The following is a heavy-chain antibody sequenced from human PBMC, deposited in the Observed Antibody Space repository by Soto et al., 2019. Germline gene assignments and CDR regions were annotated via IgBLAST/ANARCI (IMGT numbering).Heavy chain of an antibody. V-gene: IGHV3-30*18. D-gene: IGHD2-2*01. CDR3: AKERGVVPAVALDY. Sequence: QVQLVESGGGVVQPGRSLRLSCAASGFTFSSYGMHWVRQAPGKGLEWVAVISYDGSNKYYADSVKGRFTISRDNSKNTPYLHMNSLRAEDTAVYYSAKERGVVPAVALDYWGQGTLVTVSS. J-gene: IGHJ4*02. CDR1: GFTFSSYG. CDR2: ISYDGSNK.